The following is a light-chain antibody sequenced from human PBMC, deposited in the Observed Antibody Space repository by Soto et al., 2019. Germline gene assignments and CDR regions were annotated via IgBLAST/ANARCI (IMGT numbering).Light chain of an antibody. Sequence: EIKVTQSPATLSASVGDRVTITCRASQSISTWLAWYQQKPGKAPKLLIYKASSLESGVPSRFSGSGSGTEFTFTISSLQPDDFASYYCQQYNSYPLTFGGGTKVDIK. CDR1: QSISTW. CDR3: QQYNSYPLT. V-gene: IGKV1-5*03. J-gene: IGKJ4*01. CDR2: KAS.